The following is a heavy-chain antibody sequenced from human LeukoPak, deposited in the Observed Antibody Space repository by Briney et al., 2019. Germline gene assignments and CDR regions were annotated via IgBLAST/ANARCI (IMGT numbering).Heavy chain of an antibody. CDR2: IIPIFGTA. Sequence: SVKVSCKASGGTFSSYAISWVRQAPGQGLEWMGGIIPIFGTANYAQKVQGRVTMTTDTSTSTAYMELRSLRSDDTAVYYCARGDYESSGHYVGESSWGQGTLVTVSS. CDR1: GGTFSSYA. V-gene: IGHV1-69*05. CDR3: ARGDYESSGHYVGESS. D-gene: IGHD3-22*01. J-gene: IGHJ5*02.